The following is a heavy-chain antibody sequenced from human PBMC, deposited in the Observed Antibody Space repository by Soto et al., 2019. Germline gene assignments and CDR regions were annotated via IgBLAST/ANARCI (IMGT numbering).Heavy chain of an antibody. J-gene: IGHJ5*02. CDR1: GFTFSSYE. V-gene: IGHV3-48*03. D-gene: IGHD3-22*01. CDR3: AASGGVVVIPNWFDP. CDR2: ISSSGSTI. Sequence: GGSLRLSCAASGFTFSSYEMNWVRQAPGKGLEWVSYISSSGSTIYYADSVKGRFTISRDNAKSSLYLQMNSLRAEDTAVYYCAASGGVVVIPNWFDPWGQGTLVTVSS.